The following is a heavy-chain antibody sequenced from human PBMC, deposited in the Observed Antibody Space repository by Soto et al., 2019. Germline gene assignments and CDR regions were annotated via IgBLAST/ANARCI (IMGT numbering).Heavy chain of an antibody. V-gene: IGHV1-2*04. CDR3: ARGAATYYFDY. Sequence: ASVKVSCKASEYTFTAYYMDWVRQAPGQGLEWMGRINLNSGGTKYAQKFQGWVTLTRDTSSNTAYMEVSRLRSDDTAVYYCARGAATYYFDYWGQGTPVTVYS. D-gene: IGHD2-15*01. CDR2: INLNSGGT. CDR1: EYTFTAYY. J-gene: IGHJ4*02.